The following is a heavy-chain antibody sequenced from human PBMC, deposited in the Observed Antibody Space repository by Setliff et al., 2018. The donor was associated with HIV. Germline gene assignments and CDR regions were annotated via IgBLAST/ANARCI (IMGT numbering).Heavy chain of an antibody. D-gene: IGHD3-3*01. Sequence: ASVKVSCKASGYTFTSYGISWVRQAPGQGLEWMGWISTYNADTNYAQNLQGRVTMTTDTSISTAYLQWSSLKASDTAMYYCARQTGGVVITRYMDVWGKGTTVTVSS. J-gene: IGHJ6*03. CDR3: ARQTGGVVITRYMDV. V-gene: IGHV1-18*01. CDR2: ISTYNADT. CDR1: GYTFTSYG.